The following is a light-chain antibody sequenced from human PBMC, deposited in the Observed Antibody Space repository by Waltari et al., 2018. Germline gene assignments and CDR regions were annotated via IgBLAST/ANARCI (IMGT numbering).Light chain of an antibody. CDR3: DSYTSSVTRI. Sequence: QSALTQPASVSGSPGQSITISCTGTSSDVGGYNYVAGFQQYPGKAPKLLIYDVPNRCEGVYNRFSGSKSGNTASLTISVLQAEDEAEYYCDSYTSSVTRIFGTGTKVTVL. CDR2: DVP. CDR1: SSDVGGYNY. J-gene: IGLJ1*01. V-gene: IGLV2-14*03.